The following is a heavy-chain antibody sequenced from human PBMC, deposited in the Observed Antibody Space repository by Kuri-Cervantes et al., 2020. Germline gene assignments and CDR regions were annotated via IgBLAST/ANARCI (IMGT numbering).Heavy chain of an antibody. Sequence: GSLRLSCTVSGGSISSYYWSWIRQPPGKGLEWIGYIYYSGSTNYNPSLKSRVTISVDTSKNQFSLKLSSVTAADTAVYYCARVVVAGSEDWFDPWGQGTLVTVSS. J-gene: IGHJ5*02. CDR1: GGSISSYY. CDR2: IYYSGST. CDR3: ARVVVAGSEDWFDP. D-gene: IGHD2-15*01. V-gene: IGHV4-59*12.